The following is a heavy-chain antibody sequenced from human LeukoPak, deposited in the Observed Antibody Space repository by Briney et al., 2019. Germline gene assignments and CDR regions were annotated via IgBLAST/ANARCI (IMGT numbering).Heavy chain of an antibody. D-gene: IGHD3-3*01. V-gene: IGHV3-64*01. CDR1: GFTFSRYS. Sequence: GGSLRLSCAASGFTFSRYSMHWVRQAPGKGLEYVSAISSNGGSTYYANSVKGRFTISRDNSKNTLYLQMGSLRAEDTAVYYCAKDPELWSGYYVIGFFSDYWGQGTLVTVSS. CDR3: AKDPELWSGYYVIGFFSDY. CDR2: ISSNGGST. J-gene: IGHJ4*02.